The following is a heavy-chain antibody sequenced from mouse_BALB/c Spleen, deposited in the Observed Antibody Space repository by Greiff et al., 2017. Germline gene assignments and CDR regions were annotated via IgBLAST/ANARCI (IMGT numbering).Heavy chain of an antibody. CDR3: ARAENYYGSSHFDY. D-gene: IGHD1-1*01. V-gene: IGHV1S29*02. J-gene: IGHJ2*01. CDR1: GYTFTDYN. CDR2: IYPYNGGT. Sequence: EVQLQQSGPELVKPGASVKISCKASGYTFTDYNMHWVKQSHGKSLEWIGYIYPYNGGTGYNQKFKSKATLTVDNSSSTAYMELRSLTSEDSAVYYCARAENYYGSSHFDYWGKGTTLTVSS.